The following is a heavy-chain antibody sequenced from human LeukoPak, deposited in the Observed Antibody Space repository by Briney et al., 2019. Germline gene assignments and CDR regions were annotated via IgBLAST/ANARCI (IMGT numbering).Heavy chain of an antibody. CDR1: GYSFTSYW. J-gene: IGHJ4*02. Sequence: GESLKISCQGSGYSFTSYWIGWVGQMPGKDLEWMGTFNPGDSDTRYSPSFQGQVTISADKSISTAYLQWSSLKASDTAMYYCARLYCSSTSCYKMATTAPFDYWGQGTLVTVSS. D-gene: IGHD2-2*02. CDR3: ARLYCSSTSCYKMATTAPFDY. CDR2: FNPGDSDT. V-gene: IGHV5-51*01.